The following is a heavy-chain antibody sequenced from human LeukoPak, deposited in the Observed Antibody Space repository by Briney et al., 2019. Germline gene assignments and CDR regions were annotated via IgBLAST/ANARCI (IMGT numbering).Heavy chain of an antibody. D-gene: IGHD6-6*01. V-gene: IGHV4-61*02. CDR1: GGSISSGSYY. CDR2: IYTSGST. CDR3: ARVYWGGRKQLVRYYYMDV. Sequence: KPSQTLSLTCTVSGGSISSGSYYWSWIRQPAGKGLEWIGRIYTSGSTNYNPSPKSRVTISVDTSKNQFSLKLSSVTAADTAVYYCARVYWGGRKQLVRYYYMDVWGKGTTVTVSS. J-gene: IGHJ6*03.